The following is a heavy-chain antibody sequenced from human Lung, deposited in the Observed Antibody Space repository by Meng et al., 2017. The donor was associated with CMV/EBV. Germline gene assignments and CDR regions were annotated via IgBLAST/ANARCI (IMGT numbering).Heavy chain of an antibody. D-gene: IGHD6-19*01. V-gene: IGHV7-4-1*01. Sequence: QGPLVQSGGEVKKPGASVKGVCKASGYTFTNYGITWVRQAPGQGLEWMGWININTGNPTYAQGFTGRFVFSLDTSVSTAYLRIDSLKADDTAVYYCARGNGWRFDYWGQGTLVTVSS. CDR3: ARGNGWRFDY. CDR1: GYTFTNYG. J-gene: IGHJ4*02. CDR2: ININTGNP.